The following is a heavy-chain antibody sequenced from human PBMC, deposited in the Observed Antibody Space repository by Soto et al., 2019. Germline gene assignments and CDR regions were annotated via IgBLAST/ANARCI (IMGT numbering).Heavy chain of an antibody. CDR2: ISGSGGST. CDR1: GFTFSSYA. J-gene: IGHJ4*02. V-gene: IGHV3-23*01. CDR3: AKDTNYGSGSQYDY. Sequence: EVQLLESGGGLVQPGGSLRLSCAASGFTFSSYAMSWVRQAPGKGLEWISAISGSGGSTYYADSVKGRFTISRDNSNNTLYLQMNDLRAEDTAVYYCAKDTNYGSGSQYDYWGQGTLVTVSS. D-gene: IGHD3-10*01.